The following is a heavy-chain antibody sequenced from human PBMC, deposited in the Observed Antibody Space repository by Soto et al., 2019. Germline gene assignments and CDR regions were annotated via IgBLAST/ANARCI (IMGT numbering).Heavy chain of an antibody. CDR1: GDSVSSNNW. J-gene: IGHJ4*02. V-gene: IGHV4-39*01. CDR3: ARRHSATWLFDY. Sequence: SETMDLTSAVSGDSVSSNNWWGWIRQPPGKGLEYIGSIYSGGSTYYNPSLKSRVTLSVDATQNQFSLRLTSVTAADTAVYYCARRHSATWLFDYWGLGTLVTVSS. CDR2: IYSGGST. D-gene: IGHD3-9*01.